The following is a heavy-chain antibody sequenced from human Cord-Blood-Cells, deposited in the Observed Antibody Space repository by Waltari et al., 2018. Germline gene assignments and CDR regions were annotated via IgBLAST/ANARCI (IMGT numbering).Heavy chain of an antibody. D-gene: IGHD3-3*01. Sequence: QVQLQDSGPGLVHPSATLSLTCTVSDASISSEYWSWIRQPPGKGLEWIGYIYYSGSTNYNHSLPGRVNMSVDTSKNHFSLKLGSVTCAGTGAYYCARSEGDFWRGYKYFQHWGQGTLVTVSS. V-gene: IGHV4-59*01. CDR1: DASISSEY. CDR2: IYYSGST. CDR3: ARSEGDFWRGYKYFQH. J-gene: IGHJ1*01.